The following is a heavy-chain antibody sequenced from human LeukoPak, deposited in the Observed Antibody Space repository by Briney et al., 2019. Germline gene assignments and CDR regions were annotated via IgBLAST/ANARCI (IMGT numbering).Heavy chain of an antibody. J-gene: IGHJ3*02. D-gene: IGHD1-26*01. V-gene: IGHV3-20*04. CDR1: GFTFDDYG. CDR2: INWNGGST. CDR3: ARDRVGGWTDAFDI. Sequence: GGSLRLSCAASGFTFDDYGMSWARQAPGKGLEWVSGINWNGGSTGYADSVKGRFTISRDNAKNSLYLQMNSLRAEDTALYYCARDRVGGWTDAFDIWGQGTMVTVSS.